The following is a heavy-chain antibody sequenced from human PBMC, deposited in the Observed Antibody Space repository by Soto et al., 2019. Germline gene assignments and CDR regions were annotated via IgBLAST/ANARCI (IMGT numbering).Heavy chain of an antibody. CDR1: GFTFSSYG. J-gene: IGHJ4*02. D-gene: IGHD6-13*01. V-gene: IGHV3-30*18. Sequence: GGSLRLSCAASGFTFSSYGMHWVRQAPGKGLEWVAVISYDGSNKYYADSVKGRFTISRDNSKNTLYLQMNSLRAEDTAVYYCAKEPIAAAGIFDYWGQGTLVTVSS. CDR3: AKEPIAAAGIFDY. CDR2: ISYDGSNK.